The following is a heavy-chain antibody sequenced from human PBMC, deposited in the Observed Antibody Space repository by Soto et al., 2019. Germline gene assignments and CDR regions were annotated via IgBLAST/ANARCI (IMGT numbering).Heavy chain of an antibody. D-gene: IGHD2-21*01. CDR2: FIPILDMA. Sequence: QGQVVQSGAEVKKPESSVKVSCKPSGGTFNNYTVNWVRLAPGHGLEWMGRFIPILDMANYAHNFQDRLTITADRSTFTAYMELNSLTSDDTAVYYCAITYCRDNSCPRDFDFWGPGTRVTVSS. CDR1: GGTFNNYT. J-gene: IGHJ4*02. CDR3: AITYCRDNSCPRDFDF. V-gene: IGHV1-69*02.